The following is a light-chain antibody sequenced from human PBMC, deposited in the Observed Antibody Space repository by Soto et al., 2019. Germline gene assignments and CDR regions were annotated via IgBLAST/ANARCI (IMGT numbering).Light chain of an antibody. Sequence: QSVLTQPASVSGSPGQSITISCTGTSSDVGGYNYVSWYQHHPGKAPKLIIYEVSNRPSGVSNRFSGSKSGNTASLTISGLQAEDETDYYCSSYTSSITSVFGTGTKVTVL. V-gene: IGLV2-14*01. CDR3: SSYTSSITSV. J-gene: IGLJ1*01. CDR1: SSDVGGYNY. CDR2: EVS.